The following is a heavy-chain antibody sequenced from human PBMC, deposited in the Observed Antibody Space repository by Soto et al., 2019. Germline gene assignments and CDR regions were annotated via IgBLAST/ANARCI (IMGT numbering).Heavy chain of an antibody. V-gene: IGHV3-30*18. D-gene: IGHD3-3*01. Sequence: PGGSLRLSCAASGFTFSSYAMSWVRQAPGKGLEWVAVISYDGSNKYYADSVKGRFTISRDNSKNTLYLQMNSLRAEDTAVYYCAKDAGWSGYVYYYYYGMDVWGQGTTVTVSS. CDR2: ISYDGSNK. CDR1: GFTFSSYA. J-gene: IGHJ6*02. CDR3: AKDAGWSGYVYYYYYGMDV.